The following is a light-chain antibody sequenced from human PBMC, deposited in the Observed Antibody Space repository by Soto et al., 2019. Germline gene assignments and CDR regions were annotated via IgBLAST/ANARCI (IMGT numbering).Light chain of an antibody. V-gene: IGKV1-39*01. CDR1: QTIATY. J-gene: IGKJ2*01. CDR3: QQFYYHPHT. CDR2: GAS. Sequence: IQMTQSPSSLSASVGDRVTLTCRASQTIATYLNWYQQKPGQVPEVLIYGASRLHVGVPSRFTGSGYGTDFTLTINNLQPEDFAIYYCQQFYYHPHTFGQGTKLEVK.